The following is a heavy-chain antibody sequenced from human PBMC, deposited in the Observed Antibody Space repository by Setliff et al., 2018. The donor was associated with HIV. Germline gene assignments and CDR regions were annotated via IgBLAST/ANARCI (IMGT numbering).Heavy chain of an antibody. CDR2: ISYSGST. CDR1: GDSISSGNYY. CDR3: ARDVHWSGPYYYSYYYMDV. J-gene: IGHJ6*03. V-gene: IGHV4-39*02. D-gene: IGHD3-3*01. Sequence: SETLSLTCTVSGDSISSGNYYWGWIRQSPGKGLEWIGSISYSGSTYYNPSFRSRITMSVDTSTNQFSPNLSSLTAADTAVYYCARDVHWSGPYYYSYYYMDVWGTGTAVTVSS.